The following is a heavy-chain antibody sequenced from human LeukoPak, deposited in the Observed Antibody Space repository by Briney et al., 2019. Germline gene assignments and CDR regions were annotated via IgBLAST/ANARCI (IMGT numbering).Heavy chain of an antibody. CDR1: GFTFSSYW. CDR3: ARDGRDGYRYFDY. J-gene: IGHJ4*02. Sequence: PGGSLRLSCAASGFTFSSYWMSWVRQAPGKGLEWVSGINWNGGSTGYADSVKGRFTISRDNAKNSLYLQMNSLRAEDTALYYCARDGRDGYRYFDYWGQGTLVTVSS. CDR2: INWNGGST. V-gene: IGHV3-20*04. D-gene: IGHD5-24*01.